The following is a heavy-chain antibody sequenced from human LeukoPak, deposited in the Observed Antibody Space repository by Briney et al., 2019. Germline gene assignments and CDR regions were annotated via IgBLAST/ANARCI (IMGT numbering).Heavy chain of an antibody. V-gene: IGHV3-74*01. CDR2: INSDGSSS. CDR3: ASEFGYSQNY. Sequence: PGGSLRLSCAASGLTFSSYWMLWVRQAPRKGLVWVSHINSDGSSSNYADSVKGRFTISRDNAKNTLYLQMNSLRAEDTAVYFCASEFGYSQNYWGQGTLVTVSS. CDR1: GLTFSSYW. J-gene: IGHJ4*02. D-gene: IGHD5-24*01.